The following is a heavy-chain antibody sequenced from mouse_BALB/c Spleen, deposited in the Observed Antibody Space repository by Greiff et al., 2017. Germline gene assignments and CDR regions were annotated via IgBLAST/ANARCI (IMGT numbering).Heavy chain of an antibody. CDR2: ISYSGST. CDR3: ARDGDWFAY. Sequence: DVQLQESGPGLVKPSQSLSLTCTVTGYSITSDYAWNWIRQFPGNKLEWMGYISYSGSTSYNPSLKSRISITRDTSKNQFFLQLNSVTTEDTATYYCARDGDWFAYWGQGTLVTVSA. CDR1: GYSITSDYA. V-gene: IGHV3-2*02. J-gene: IGHJ3*01.